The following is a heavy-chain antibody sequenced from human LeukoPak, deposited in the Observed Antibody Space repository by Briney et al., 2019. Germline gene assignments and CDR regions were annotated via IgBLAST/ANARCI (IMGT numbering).Heavy chain of an antibody. V-gene: IGHV3-13*01. J-gene: IGHJ6*02. CDR3: ARAPSYSSASWGYYGMDV. CDR2: IGIAGDT. Sequence: GGSLRLSCAASGFTFSSYDMHWVRQTTGKGLEWVSSIGIAGDTYYPGSVKGRFTISREDAKNSLYLQMNSLRAGDTAVYYCARAPSYSSASWGYYGMDVWGQGTTVTVSS. CDR1: GFTFSSYD. D-gene: IGHD6-6*01.